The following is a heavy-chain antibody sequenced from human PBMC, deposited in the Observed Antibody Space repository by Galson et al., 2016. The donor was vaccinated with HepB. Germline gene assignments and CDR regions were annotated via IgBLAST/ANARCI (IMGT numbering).Heavy chain of an antibody. CDR2: IFATS. D-gene: IGHD6-19*01. Sequence: SVKVSCKASGGSFSSYVISWVRQAPGQGLEWMGSIFATSNYAQKFQGRITITADKSTGTAYMELTSLPSEDTAVYFCARDCGSGWYYFDSWGQGTLVTVSS. J-gene: IGHJ4*02. CDR1: GGSFSSYV. CDR3: ARDCGSGWYYFDS. V-gene: IGHV1-69*06.